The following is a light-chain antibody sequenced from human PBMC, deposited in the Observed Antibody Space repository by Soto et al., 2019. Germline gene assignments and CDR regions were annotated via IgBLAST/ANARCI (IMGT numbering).Light chain of an antibody. J-gene: IGKJ2*01. CDR3: QQYHDWPPYT. CDR1: QRVTSN. CDR2: GMS. Sequence: EIVLTQSPATLSLSPGERAILSCRASQRVTSNLAWYQQKPGQSPRLLIYGMSIRATGVPDRFSGSGSGTEFTLTISSLQSEDFAVYYCQQYHDWPPYTFGQGSKVDI. V-gene: IGKV3-15*01.